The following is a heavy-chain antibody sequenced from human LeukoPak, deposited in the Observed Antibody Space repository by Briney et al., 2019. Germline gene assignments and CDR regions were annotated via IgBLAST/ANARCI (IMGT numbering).Heavy chain of an antibody. CDR3: ARDPYSSSSGGY. J-gene: IGHJ4*02. Sequence: SETLSLTCAVYGGSFSGYYWSWIRQPPGKGLEWIGEINHSGSTNYNPSLKSRVTISVDTSKNKFSLKLTSVTAADTAVYYCARDPYSSSSGGYWGQGTLVTVSS. CDR1: GGSFSGYY. V-gene: IGHV4-34*01. CDR2: INHSGST. D-gene: IGHD6-6*01.